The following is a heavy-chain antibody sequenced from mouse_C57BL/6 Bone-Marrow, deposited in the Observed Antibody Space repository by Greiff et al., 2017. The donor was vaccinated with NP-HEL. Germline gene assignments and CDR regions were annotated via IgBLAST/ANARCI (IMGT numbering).Heavy chain of an antibody. D-gene: IGHD6-1*01. CDR2: IDPETGGT. Sequence: QVQLQQSGAELVRPGASVTLSCKASGYTFTDYEMHWVKQTPVHGLEWIGAIDPETGGTAYNQKFKGKAILTADKSSSTAYMELRSLTSEDSAVYYCTRLGPRHYFDDWGQGTTLTVSS. J-gene: IGHJ2*01. CDR3: TRLGPRHYFDD. V-gene: IGHV1-15*01. CDR1: GYTFTDYE.